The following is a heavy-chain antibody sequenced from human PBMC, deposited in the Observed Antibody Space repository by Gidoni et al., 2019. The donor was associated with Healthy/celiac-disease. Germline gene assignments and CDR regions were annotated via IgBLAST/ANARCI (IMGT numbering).Heavy chain of an antibody. Sequence: QVPLVESARGVVRPGRSLPLSCAASGFTFSSYAMHWGRQAPGKGLEWVAVISYDGSNKYYADSVKGRFTISRDNAKNTLYLQMNSLRAEDTAVYYWARDPSEDCSGGSCPGVMDVWGQGTTVTVSS. D-gene: IGHD2-15*01. CDR2: ISYDGSNK. CDR1: GFTFSSYA. CDR3: ARDPSEDCSGGSCPGVMDV. J-gene: IGHJ6*02. V-gene: IGHV3-30-3*01.